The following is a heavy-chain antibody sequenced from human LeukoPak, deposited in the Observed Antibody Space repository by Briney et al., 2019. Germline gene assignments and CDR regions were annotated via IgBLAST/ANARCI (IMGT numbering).Heavy chain of an antibody. CDR1: GYTFTGYY. CDR2: INPNSGGT. V-gene: IGHV1-2*04. J-gene: IGHJ6*02. CDR3: ARRSSGWYAGGHYYYGMDV. Sequence: ASVKVSCKASGYTFTGYYMHWVRQAPGQGLEWMGWINPNSGGTNYTQKLQSWVTMTRDTSISTAYMELSRLRSDDTAVYYCARRSSGWYAGGHYYYGMDVWGQGTTVTVSS. D-gene: IGHD6-19*01.